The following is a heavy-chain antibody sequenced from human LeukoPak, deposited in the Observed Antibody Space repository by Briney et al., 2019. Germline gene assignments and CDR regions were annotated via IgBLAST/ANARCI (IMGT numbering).Heavy chain of an antibody. CDR2: ISSSGGTT. J-gene: IGHJ4*02. V-gene: IGHV3-23*01. CDR3: AKRRSNNPPTIDY. CDR1: GFTFNNYA. Sequence: GGSLRLSCAASGFTFNNYAMTWARQAPGKGLEWVSSISSSGGTTYYADSVKGRFTISRDSSKNTLYLQMNSLRVEDTAIYYCAKRRSNNPPTIDYWGQGTLVTVSS. D-gene: IGHD1-14*01.